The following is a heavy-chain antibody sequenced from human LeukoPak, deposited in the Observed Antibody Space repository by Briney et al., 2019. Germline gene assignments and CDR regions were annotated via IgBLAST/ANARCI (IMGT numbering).Heavy chain of an antibody. J-gene: IGHJ4*02. CDR2: ISDHGGYT. CDR3: AKEIYFDWLSMFDY. D-gene: IGHD3-9*01. Sequence: PGGSLRLSCAASGFTFSSYWMSWVRQAPGKGLEWVSTISDHGGYTYYADSVKGRFTISRDNSKNTLDLLMNSLRAEDTAIYYCAKEIYFDWLSMFDYWGQGTLVTVSS. V-gene: IGHV3-23*01. CDR1: GFTFSSYW.